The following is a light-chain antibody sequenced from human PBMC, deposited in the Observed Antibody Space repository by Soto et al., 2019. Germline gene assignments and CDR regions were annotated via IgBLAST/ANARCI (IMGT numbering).Light chain of an antibody. Sequence: DIRMTQSPSSLSASVGDRVTITCRASRGVSLNLAWFQQKPGKAPKSLIYAASILPSGVPSNFSGSGSGTDFTLTISSLQPEDFATYYGQQYEAYPDTFGQGTKLEIK. CDR1: RGVSLN. V-gene: IGKV1-16*02. J-gene: IGKJ2*01. CDR2: AAS. CDR3: QQYEAYPDT.